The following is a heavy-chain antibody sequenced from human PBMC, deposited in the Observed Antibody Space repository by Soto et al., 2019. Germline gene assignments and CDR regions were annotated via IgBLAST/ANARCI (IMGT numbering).Heavy chain of an antibody. CDR2: IIPLFGTP. CDR3: ARDRDDYGSGNYYNRIDI. J-gene: IGHJ4*02. CDR1: GGIFSTYA. D-gene: IGHD3-10*01. V-gene: IGHV1-69*01. Sequence: QVQLVQSGAEVKKPGSSVKVSCKASGGIFSTYAISWLRQAPGQGLEWMGGIIPLFGTPNYAQRFQGRVTITADESTSTAYMELSRLRSEDTAVYYCARDRDDYGSGNYYNRIDIWGQGPLVTVSS.